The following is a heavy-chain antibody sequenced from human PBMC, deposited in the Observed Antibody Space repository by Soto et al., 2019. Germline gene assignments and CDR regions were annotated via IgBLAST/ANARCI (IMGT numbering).Heavy chain of an antibody. Sequence: QVQLVQSGAEVKKPGSSVKVSCKASGGTFSSYAISWVRQAPGQGLEWMGGIIHIFGTANYAQKFQGRVTIPPDESTNTAYMELSNLRADDTALYYCARDANPIAAAGTALDPWGQGTLVTVSS. CDR3: ARDANPIAAAGTALDP. CDR1: GGTFSSYA. CDR2: IIHIFGTA. J-gene: IGHJ5*02. D-gene: IGHD6-13*01. V-gene: IGHV1-69*01.